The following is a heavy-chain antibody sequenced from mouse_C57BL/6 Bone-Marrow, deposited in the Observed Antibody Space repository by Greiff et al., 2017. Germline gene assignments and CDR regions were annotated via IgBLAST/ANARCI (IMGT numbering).Heavy chain of an antibody. CDR2: IHPSDGGT. J-gene: IGHJ3*01. CDR1: GYTFTSYW. D-gene: IGHD2-3*01. Sequence: QVQLQQPGAELVKPGASVKMSCKASGYTFTSYWMHWVKQRPGQGLEWIGRIHPSDGGTNYNQKFKGKATLTVDKSSSTAYMHLSSLTSEDSAVYDCARALYGGYCAWFAYWGQGTLVTVSA. CDR3: ARALYGGYCAWFAY. V-gene: IGHV1-74*01.